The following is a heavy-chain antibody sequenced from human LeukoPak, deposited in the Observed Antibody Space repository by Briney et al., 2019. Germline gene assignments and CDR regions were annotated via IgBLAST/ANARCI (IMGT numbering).Heavy chain of an antibody. J-gene: IGHJ5*02. CDR3: ARVVVMDWFDP. V-gene: IGHV4-34*01. CDR1: GGSFSGYC. D-gene: IGHD3-22*01. CDR2: INHSGST. Sequence: SETLSLTCAVYGGSFSGYCWSWIRQPPGKGLEWIGEINHSGSTNYNPSLKSRVTISVDTSKNQFSLKLSSVTAADTAVYYCARVVVMDWFDPWGQGTLVTVSS.